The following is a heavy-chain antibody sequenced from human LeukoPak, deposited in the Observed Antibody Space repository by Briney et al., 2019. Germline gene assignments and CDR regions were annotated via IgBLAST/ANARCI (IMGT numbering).Heavy chain of an antibody. CDR1: GYTFTSYG. CDR2: ISAYNGNT. J-gene: IGHJ6*03. Sequence: RASVKVSCKASGYTFTSYGISWVRQAPGQGLEWMGWISAYNGNTNYAQKLQGRVTMTTDTSTSTAYMELRSLRSDDTAVYYCARGGYSSGWYGSWYYYYMDVWGKGTTVTVSS. V-gene: IGHV1-18*01. CDR3: ARGGYSSGWYGSWYYYYMDV. D-gene: IGHD6-19*01.